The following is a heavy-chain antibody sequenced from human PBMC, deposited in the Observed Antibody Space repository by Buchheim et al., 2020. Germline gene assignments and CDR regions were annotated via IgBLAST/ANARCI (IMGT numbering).Heavy chain of an antibody. J-gene: IGHJ4*02. V-gene: IGHV3-66*02. Sequence: EVQLVESGGGLVQPGGSLRLSCAASGFTVSSNYMSWVRQAPGKGLEWVSVIYSGGSTYYADSVKGRFTISRDNSKNTLYLQMNSLRAEDTAVYYCARERDGGNSEDAYYFDYWGQGTL. CDR2: IYSGGST. D-gene: IGHD4-23*01. CDR3: ARERDGGNSEDAYYFDY. CDR1: GFTVSSNY.